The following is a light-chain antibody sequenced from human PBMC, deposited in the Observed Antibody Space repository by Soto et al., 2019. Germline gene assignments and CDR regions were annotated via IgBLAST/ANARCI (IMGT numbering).Light chain of an antibody. CDR3: QQNNNWPPWT. CDR2: GAS. CDR1: QSVSSN. J-gene: IGKJ1*01. V-gene: IGKV3-15*01. Sequence: EIVMTQSPATLSVSPGERATLSCRASQSVSSNLAWYQKKPGQAPRLLIYGASTRATGIPARFSGSGSGTEFTLTISGLQSEDLAGYYCQQNNNWPPWTFGQGTKVEIK.